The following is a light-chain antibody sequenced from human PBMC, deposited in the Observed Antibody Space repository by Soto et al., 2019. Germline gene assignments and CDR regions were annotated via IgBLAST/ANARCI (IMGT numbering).Light chain of an antibody. Sequence: DIVMTQAPDSLAVSPGERATFNCKSSQRLLFSTNNKNYLAWYQQKLGQPPKLLIYWASARESGVPDRFSGSGSETNFTLTISSLQAEDVAVYYCQQYFATPLTFGGGTKVDIK. J-gene: IGKJ4*01. V-gene: IGKV4-1*01. CDR3: QQYFATPLT. CDR1: QRLLFSTNNKNY. CDR2: WAS.